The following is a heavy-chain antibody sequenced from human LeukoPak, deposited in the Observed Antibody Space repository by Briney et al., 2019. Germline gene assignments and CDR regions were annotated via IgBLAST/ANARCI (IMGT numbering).Heavy chain of an antibody. CDR1: GFTFSTFS. D-gene: IGHD2-15*01. J-gene: IGHJ6*03. CDR3: ARRGWNYYYMDV. V-gene: IGHV3-48*04. Sequence: GGSLRLSCAASGFTFSTFSMNWVRQAPGKGLEWIAYISRSTSTMYYADSVKGRFTISRDNAKNSLYLQMNSLRADDTAVYYCARRGWNYYYMDVWGKGTTVTVSS. CDR2: ISRSTSTM.